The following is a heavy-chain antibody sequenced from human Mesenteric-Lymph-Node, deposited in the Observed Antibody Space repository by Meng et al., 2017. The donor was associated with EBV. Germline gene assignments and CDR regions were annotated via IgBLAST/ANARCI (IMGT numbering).Heavy chain of an antibody. CDR2: IYFPGST. CDR3: AREGTTVTRWFDP. J-gene: IGHJ5*02. Sequence: EWGPGLVKPSGPRSFTRSAFGAAVSGGNTYWSWLRQSPGRGLEWIGNIYFPGSTFYNPALKSRVTISGDTSKTQFSMKLTSVTAADTAVYYCAREGTTVTRWFDPWGPGTLVTVSS. V-gene: IGHV4-61*01. D-gene: IGHD4-11*01. CDR1: GAAVSGGNTY.